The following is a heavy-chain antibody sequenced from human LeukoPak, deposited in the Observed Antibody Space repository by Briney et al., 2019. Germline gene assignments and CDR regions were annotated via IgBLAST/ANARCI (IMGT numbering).Heavy chain of an antibody. D-gene: IGHD5-18*01. CDR1: GFTFSSYG. J-gene: IGHJ4*02. CDR3: AKEGQLGYYFDY. Sequence: QPGGSLRLSCAASGFTFSSYGMHWVRQAPGKGLEWVAVISYDGSNKYYADSVKGRFTISRDNSKNTLYLQVNSLRAEDTAVYYCAKEGQLGYYFDYWGQGTLVTVSS. CDR2: ISYDGSNK. V-gene: IGHV3-30*18.